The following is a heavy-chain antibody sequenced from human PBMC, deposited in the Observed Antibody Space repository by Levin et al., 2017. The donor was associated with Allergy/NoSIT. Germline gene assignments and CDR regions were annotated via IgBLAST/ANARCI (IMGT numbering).Heavy chain of an antibody. V-gene: IGHV3-23*01. J-gene: IGHJ6*02. CDR3: AKGVYDNSHYYYAMDV. CDR1: GFTFSRYA. Sequence: PEASVKVSCAASGFTFSRYAMSWVRQAPGKGLEWVSVLSGRGGSTYFADSVKGRFTISRDNSKNTLYLQMNSLRVEDTAVYFCAKGVYDNSHYYYAMDVWGQGTTVTVSS. CDR2: LSGRGGST. D-gene: IGHD3-22*01.